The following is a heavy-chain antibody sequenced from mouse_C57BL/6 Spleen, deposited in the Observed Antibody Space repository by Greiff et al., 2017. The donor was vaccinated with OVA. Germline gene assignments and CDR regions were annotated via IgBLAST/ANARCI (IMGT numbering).Heavy chain of an antibody. Sequence: QVTLKVSGPGILQSSQTLSLTCSFSGFSLSTSGMGVSWIRQPSGKGLEWLAHIYWDDDKRYNPSLKSRLTISKDTSRNQVFLKITSVDTADTATYYCARRTYYYGSSYVIYAMDYWGQGTSVTVSS. D-gene: IGHD1-1*01. CDR1: GFSLSTSGMG. V-gene: IGHV8-12*01. CDR3: ARRTYYYGSSYVIYAMDY. J-gene: IGHJ4*01. CDR2: IYWDDDK.